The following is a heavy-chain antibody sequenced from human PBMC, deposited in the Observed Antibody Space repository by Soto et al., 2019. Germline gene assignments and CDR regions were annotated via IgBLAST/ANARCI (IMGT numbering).Heavy chain of an antibody. CDR3: ARDAAEYYFDY. V-gene: IGHV4-31*03. D-gene: IGHD6-25*01. CDR2: VYDSGST. J-gene: IGHJ4*02. CDR1: GGSISSGGQY. Sequence: QVQLKVSGPGLVKPSQTLSLTCTVSGGSISSGGQYWSWIRQHPGKGLEWIGYVYDSGSTYYNPSLRSRVTISVDTSKKQFSLKLRSVTAADTAVYYCARDAAEYYFDYWGQGTLVTVSS.